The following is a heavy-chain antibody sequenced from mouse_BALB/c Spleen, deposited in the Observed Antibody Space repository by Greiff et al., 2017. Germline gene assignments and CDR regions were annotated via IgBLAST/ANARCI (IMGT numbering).Heavy chain of an antibody. V-gene: IGHV1S81*02. D-gene: IGHD1-1*01. J-gene: IGHJ3*01. CDR2: INPSNGGT. CDR1: GYTFTSYY. Sequence: VQLQQPGAELVKPGASVKLSCKASGYTFTSYYMYWVKQRPGQGLEWIGGINPSNGGTNFNEKFKSKATLTVDKSSSTAYMQLSSLTSEDSAVYFCARGNYGSLAWFAYWGQGTLVTVSA. CDR3: ARGNYGSLAWFAY.